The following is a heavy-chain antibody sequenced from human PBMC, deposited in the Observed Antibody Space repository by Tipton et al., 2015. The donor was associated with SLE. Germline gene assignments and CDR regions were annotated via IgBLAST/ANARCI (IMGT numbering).Heavy chain of an antibody. Sequence: QSGPEVKKPGASVKVSCRASGYTFTSFDINWVRQATGQGLEWMGWMNPNSGNTAYAQKFQGRVTMTRDTSISTAYMELSSLRSEYRAVYYGAGAPPQLGFDYWGQGPLVPASS. CDR1: GYTFTSFD. V-gene: IGHV1-8*01. D-gene: IGHD5-24*01. CDR2: MNPNSGNT. J-gene: IGHJ4*02. CDR3: AGAPPQLGFDY.